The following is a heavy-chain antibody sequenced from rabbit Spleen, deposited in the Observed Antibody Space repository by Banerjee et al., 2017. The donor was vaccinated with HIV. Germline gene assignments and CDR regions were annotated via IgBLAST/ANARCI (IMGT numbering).Heavy chain of an antibody. CDR2: INAITGKA. Sequence: QEQLVESGGGLVRPEGSLKLSCTASGFSFSNKAVMCWVRQAPGKGLDWIACINAITGKAVYASWAKGRFTISKTSSTTVTLQMTSLTAADTATYFCARDNLGAGSYLWGQGTLVTVS. D-gene: IGHD3-1*01. J-gene: IGHJ3*01. CDR1: GFSFSNKAV. V-gene: IGHV1S45*01. CDR3: ARDNLGAGSYL.